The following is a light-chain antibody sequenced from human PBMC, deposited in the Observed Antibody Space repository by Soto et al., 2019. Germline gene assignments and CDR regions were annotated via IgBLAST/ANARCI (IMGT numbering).Light chain of an antibody. V-gene: IGLV1-44*01. CDR1: SSNIGSNT. J-gene: IGLJ2*01. CDR2: SNN. CDR3: AAWEDSLDGRVV. Sequence: QSVLTQPPSASGTPGQRVTISCSGSSSNIGSNTVNWYQQLPGTAPKLLIYSNNVRPSGVPDRFSGSISGTSASLAISGLQSEDEADYYCAAWEDSLDGRVVFGGGTKLTVL.